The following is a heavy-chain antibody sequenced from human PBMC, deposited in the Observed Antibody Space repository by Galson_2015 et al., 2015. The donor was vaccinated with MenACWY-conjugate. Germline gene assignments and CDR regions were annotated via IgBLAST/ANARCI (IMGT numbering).Heavy chain of an antibody. Sequence: SVKVSCKASGYTFTGYYIHWVRQAPGQGLEWMGWINPNSGGTKYAQTFQGRVTMTGDTSIRTAYMELSRLRSDDTAVYFCARGDISVVQGYLMRPHHDYWGQGTRVSVSS. D-gene: IGHD3-10*01. CDR1: GYTFTGYY. V-gene: IGHV1-2*02. CDR3: ARGDISVVQGYLMRPHHDY. CDR2: INPNSGGT. J-gene: IGHJ4*02.